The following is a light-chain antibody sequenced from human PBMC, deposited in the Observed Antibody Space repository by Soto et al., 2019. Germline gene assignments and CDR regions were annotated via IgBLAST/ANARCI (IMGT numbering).Light chain of an antibody. J-gene: IGLJ1*01. CDR3: CSCASSTSYD. V-gene: IGLV2-14*03. CDR1: SSDVGGYNV. Sequence: QSALTQPASVSGSPGQSITISCTGTSSDVGGYNVVTWYQLYPGKAPKLIIHDVTRRPSGVSNRFSGSKSGTTASLTISGLQAEDEADYFCCSCASSTSYDFGTGTKVTVL. CDR2: DVT.